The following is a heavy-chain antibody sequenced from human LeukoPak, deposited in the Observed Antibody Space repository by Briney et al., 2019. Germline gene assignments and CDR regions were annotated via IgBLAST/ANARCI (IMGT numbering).Heavy chain of an antibody. CDR2: INPNSGGT. Sequence: ASVKVSCKASGYTFTGYYMHWVRQAPGQGLEWMGWINPNSGGTNYAQKFQGRVTMTRDTSISTAYKELSRLRSDDTAVYYCARYQLLYPPLDAFDIWGQGTLVTVSS. D-gene: IGHD2-2*02. CDR3: ARYQLLYPPLDAFDI. J-gene: IGHJ3*02. CDR1: GYTFTGYY. V-gene: IGHV1-2*02.